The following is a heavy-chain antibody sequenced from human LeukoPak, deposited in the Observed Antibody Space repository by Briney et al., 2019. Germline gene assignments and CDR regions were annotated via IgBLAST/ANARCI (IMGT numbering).Heavy chain of an antibody. CDR2: INKDGRST. CDR1: GMIFNNHW. J-gene: IGHJ6*03. V-gene: IGHV3-74*01. CDR3: VRDVRGIGQDYYYMDV. Sequence: GGSLRLSCAASGMIFNNHWMHWIRQAPGKGLVWVARINKDGRSTTYADSVKGRLTISRDNAKNTLSLQMNSLRAEDTALYYCVRDVRGIGQDYYYMDVWGKGTTVTVSS. D-gene: IGHD3/OR15-3a*01.